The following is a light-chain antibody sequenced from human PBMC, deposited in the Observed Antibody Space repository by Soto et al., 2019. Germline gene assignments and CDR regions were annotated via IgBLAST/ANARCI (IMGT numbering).Light chain of an antibody. V-gene: IGKV3-11*01. CDR3: QQRSNWPVT. CDR2: DAS. Sequence: EIVMTQSPATLSVSPGEGATLSWRASQSVSSYLAWYQQKPGQAPRLLIYDASNRATGIPARFSGSGSGTDFTLTISSLEPEDFAVYYCQQRSNWPVTFGPGTKVDIK. CDR1: QSVSSY. J-gene: IGKJ3*01.